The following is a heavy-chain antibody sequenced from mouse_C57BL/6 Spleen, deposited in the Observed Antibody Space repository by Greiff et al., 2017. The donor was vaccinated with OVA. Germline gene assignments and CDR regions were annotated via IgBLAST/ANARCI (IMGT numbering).Heavy chain of an antibody. V-gene: IGHV1-54*01. CDR3: ARYGPITVVAPFDV. Sequence: QVQLQQSGAELVRPGTSVKVSCKASGYAFTNYLIEWVKQRPGQGLEWIGVINPGSGGTNYNEKFKGKATLTADKSSSTAYMQLSSLTSEDSAVYFCARYGPITVVAPFDVWGTGTTVTVSS. CDR1: GYAFTNYL. J-gene: IGHJ1*03. CDR2: INPGSGGT. D-gene: IGHD1-1*01.